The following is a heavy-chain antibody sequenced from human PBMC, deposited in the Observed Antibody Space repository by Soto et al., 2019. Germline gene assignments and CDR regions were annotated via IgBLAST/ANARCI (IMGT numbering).Heavy chain of an antibody. V-gene: IGHV1-2*02. CDR2: INPNGGAT. Sequence: QVQLVQSGAEVKKPGASVKVSCKTSGDSFSAFYLHWVRQAPGQGLEWLGWINPNGGATKYAQKFRGRVGMTRDTTIRTADLELSSLRSDDTAIYYCARESGGATATLDYYYFYMDVWGKGTTVTVSS. CDR3: ARESGGATATLDYYYFYMDV. CDR1: GDSFSAFY. D-gene: IGHD5-12*01. J-gene: IGHJ6*03.